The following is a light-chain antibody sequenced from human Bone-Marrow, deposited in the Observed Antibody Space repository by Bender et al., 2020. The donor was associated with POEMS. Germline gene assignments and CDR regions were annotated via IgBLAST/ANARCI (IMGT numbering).Light chain of an antibody. V-gene: IGLV1-44*01. CDR1: NSNIGTNA. J-gene: IGLJ3*02. Sequence: QSVLTQPPSASVTPGQRVTISCSGSNSNIGTNAVNWYQQFPGTAPKLLIYSDNQRPSGVPDRFYAFKSGTSASLAISGLQSEDEADYYCAASDAGLSGGVFGGGTKLTVL. CDR3: AASDAGLSGGV. CDR2: SDN.